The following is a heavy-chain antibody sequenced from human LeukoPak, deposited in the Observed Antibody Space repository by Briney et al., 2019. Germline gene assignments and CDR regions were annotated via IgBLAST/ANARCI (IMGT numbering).Heavy chain of an antibody. Sequence: GGSLRLSCAASGFTFRSYSMNWVRQAPGKGLEWVSSISTSSSYIYYADSVKGRFTISRDNAKNLLYLQMNSLRAEDTAVYHCXXXXSTXXYAEYXXXXWGQ. V-gene: IGHV3-21*01. CDR1: GFTFRSYS. D-gene: IGHD2-2*01. CDR3: XXXXSTXXYAEYXXXX. CDR2: ISTSSSYI. J-gene: IGHJ1*01.